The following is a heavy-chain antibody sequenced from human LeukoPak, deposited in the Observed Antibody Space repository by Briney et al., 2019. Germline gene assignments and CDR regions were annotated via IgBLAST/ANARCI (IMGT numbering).Heavy chain of an antibody. CDR3: AREYGGNSLDK. J-gene: IGHJ4*02. V-gene: IGHV3-21*01. D-gene: IGHD4-23*01. Sequence: GGPLRLSCTASGFTFTNYAMSWVRQSPGKGLEWISSVGLTGGSIYYADSIKGRFTISRDNANNSVFLHMNSLRAEDTGVYYCAREYGGNSLDKWGQGVLVTVSS. CDR1: GFTFTNYA. CDR2: VGLTGGSI.